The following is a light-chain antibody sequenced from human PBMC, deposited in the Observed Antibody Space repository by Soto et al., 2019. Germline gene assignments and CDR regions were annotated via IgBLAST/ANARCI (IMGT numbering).Light chain of an antibody. J-gene: IGLJ7*01. Sequence: QSVLTQPPSASGTPGQRVTISCSGSSSNIGSNTVNWYQQLPGTAPKLLIYSNNQRPSGVPDRFSGSTSGTSASLAIIGLQSEDEADYYCAAWDDSLNAGVFGGGTQLTVL. CDR2: SNN. CDR3: AAWDDSLNAGV. V-gene: IGLV1-44*01. CDR1: SSNIGSNT.